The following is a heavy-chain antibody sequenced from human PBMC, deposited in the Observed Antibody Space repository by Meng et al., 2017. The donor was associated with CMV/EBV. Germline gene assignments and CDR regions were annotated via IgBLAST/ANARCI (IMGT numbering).Heavy chain of an antibody. V-gene: IGHV3-30*04. CDR3: ARDRRRTMVRGNYYYYYGMDV. CDR2: ISYDGSNK. Sequence: SYAMHWVRQAPGKGLGWVAVISYDGSNKYYADSVKGRFTISRDNSKNTLYLQMNSLRAEDTAVYYCARDRRRTMVRGNYYYYYGMDVWGQGTTVTVS. D-gene: IGHD3-10*01. J-gene: IGHJ6*02. CDR1: SYA.